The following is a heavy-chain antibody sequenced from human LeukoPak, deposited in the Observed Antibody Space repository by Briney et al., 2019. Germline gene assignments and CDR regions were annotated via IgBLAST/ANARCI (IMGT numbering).Heavy chain of an antibody. D-gene: IGHD4-17*01. J-gene: IGHJ4*02. Sequence: PSETLSLTCTVSGGSISSGSYYWSWIRQPAGKGLEWIGRIYTSGSTNYNPSLKSRVTISVDTSKNQFSLKLSSVTAADTAVYYCAREGSIPTVTQYYFDYWGQGTLVTVSS. CDR1: GGSISSGSYY. CDR2: IYTSGST. CDR3: AREGSIPTVTQYYFDY. V-gene: IGHV4-61*02.